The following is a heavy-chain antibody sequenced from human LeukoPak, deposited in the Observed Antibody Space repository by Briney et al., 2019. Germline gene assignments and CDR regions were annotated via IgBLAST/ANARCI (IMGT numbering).Heavy chain of an antibody. Sequence: GGSLRLSCAASGFTVSSNYMSWVRQAPGKGLEWVSVIYSGGSTYYADSVKGRFTISRDNSKNTLYLQMNSLRAEDTAVYYCAKIAARPGYYYYMDVWGKGTTVTVSS. CDR1: GFTVSSNY. J-gene: IGHJ6*03. V-gene: IGHV3-53*01. D-gene: IGHD6-6*01. CDR3: AKIAARPGYYYYMDV. CDR2: IYSGGST.